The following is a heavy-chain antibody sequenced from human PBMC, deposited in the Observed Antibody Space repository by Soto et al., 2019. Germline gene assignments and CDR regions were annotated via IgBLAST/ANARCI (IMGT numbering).Heavy chain of an antibody. D-gene: IGHD1-1*01. Sequence: PGGSLRLSCAASGFTFSSYSMNWVRQAPGKGLEWVSSISSSSSYIYYADSVKGRFTISRDNAKNSLYLQMNSLRAEDTAVYYCARGERVANYYYGMDVWGQGTTVTVS. V-gene: IGHV3-21*01. CDR2: ISSSSSYI. CDR3: ARGERVANYYYGMDV. CDR1: GFTFSSYS. J-gene: IGHJ6*02.